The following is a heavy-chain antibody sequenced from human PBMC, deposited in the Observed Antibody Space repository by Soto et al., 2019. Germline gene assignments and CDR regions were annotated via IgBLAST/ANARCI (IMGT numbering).Heavy chain of an antibody. CDR2: ISSSASHI. CDR1: GFSFSSYS. J-gene: IGHJ5*02. D-gene: IGHD2-15*01. Sequence: EVQLVESGGGLVKPGGSLRLSCAASGFSFSSYSMNWVRQAPGKGLEWVSSISSSASHINYADSVQGRFTISRNNAKKSLYRHMNSLRAEDTAFSYCARGDTGYCSGGACYWFDAWGQGTLVTISS. CDR3: ARGDTGYCSGGACYWFDA. V-gene: IGHV3-21*01.